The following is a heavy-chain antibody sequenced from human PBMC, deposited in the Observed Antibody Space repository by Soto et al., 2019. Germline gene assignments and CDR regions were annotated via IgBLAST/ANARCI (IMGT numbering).Heavy chain of an antibody. CDR2: INHSGST. J-gene: IGHJ6*02. CDR1: GGSFSGYY. D-gene: IGHD6-13*01. V-gene: IGHV4-34*01. CDR3: ARGGSVQQPAWIKRNYGMDV. Sequence: SETLSLTCAVYGGSFSGYYWSWIRQPPGKGLEWIGEINHSGSTNYNPSLKSRVTISVDTSKNQFSLKLSSVTAADTAVYYCARGGSVQQPAWIKRNYGMDVWGQGTTVTVSS.